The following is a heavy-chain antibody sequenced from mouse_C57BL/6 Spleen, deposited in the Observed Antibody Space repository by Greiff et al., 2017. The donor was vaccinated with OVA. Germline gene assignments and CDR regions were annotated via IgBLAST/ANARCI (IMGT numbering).Heavy chain of an antibody. Sequence: VQLLQSGAELVQPGASVKVSCKASGFTFTSYWMHWVKQSPGQGLEWIGRIRPSDSDTNYNQKFKGKATLTVDKSYSTAYMQLSSLTYEDSAVYCGAIYGYRVYAMDYWGQGTSVTVSS. D-gene: IGHD1-1*01. CDR1: GFTFTSYW. J-gene: IGHJ4*01. CDR2: IRPSDSDT. CDR3: AIYGYRVYAMDY. V-gene: IGHV1-74*01.